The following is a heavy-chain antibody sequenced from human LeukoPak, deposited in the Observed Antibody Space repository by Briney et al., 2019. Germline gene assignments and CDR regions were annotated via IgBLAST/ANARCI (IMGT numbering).Heavy chain of an antibody. V-gene: IGHV3-30*18. CDR2: ISSDGSDK. J-gene: IGHJ4*02. CDR3: AKDVYDSSAYYYDY. CDR1: GFTFRSYG. D-gene: IGHD3-22*01. Sequence: PGRSLRLSCAASGFTFRSYGMHWVRQAPGQVLEWVAVISSDGSDKQYADSVKGRFSISRDNSKNTVSLQMNTLRTEDTAMYYCAKDVYDSSAYYYDYWGQGTLVTVSS.